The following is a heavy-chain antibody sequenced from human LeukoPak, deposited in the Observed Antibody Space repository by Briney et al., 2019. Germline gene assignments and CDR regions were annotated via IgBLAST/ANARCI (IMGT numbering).Heavy chain of an antibody. CDR1: GYTFTSYG. CDR3: ARDYYGSGSYLPYYYYGMDV. Sequence: GASVKVSCKASGYTFTSYGISWVRQAPGQGLEWMGWISAYNGNTNYAQKLQGRVTMTTDTSTSTAYMELRSLRSDDTAVYYCARDYYGSGSYLPYYYYGMDVWGQGTTVTVSS. V-gene: IGHV1-18*01. CDR2: ISAYNGNT. D-gene: IGHD3-10*01. J-gene: IGHJ6*02.